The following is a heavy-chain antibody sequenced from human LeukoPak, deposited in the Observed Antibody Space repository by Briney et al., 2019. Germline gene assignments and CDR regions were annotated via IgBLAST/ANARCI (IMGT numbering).Heavy chain of an antibody. V-gene: IGHV1-46*03. Sequence: GASVKVSCKASGYTFTSYYMHWVRQAPGQGLEWMGIINPSGGSTSYAQKFQGRVTMTRDTSTSTVYMELSSSRSEDTAVYYCARALFVDAYFDYWGQGTLVTVSS. CDR1: GYTFTSYY. J-gene: IGHJ4*02. D-gene: IGHD2-21*01. CDR3: ARALFVDAYFDY. CDR2: INPSGGST.